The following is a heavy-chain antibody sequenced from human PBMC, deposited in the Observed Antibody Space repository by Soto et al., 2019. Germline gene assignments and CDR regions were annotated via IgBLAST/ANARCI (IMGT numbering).Heavy chain of an antibody. CDR2: IYHSGST. J-gene: IGHJ3*02. CDR1: GGSISSSNW. CDR3: ASLLRTDAFDI. Sequence: SETLSLTCAVSGGSISSSNWWSWVRQPPGKGLEWIGEIYHSGSTNYNPSLKSRVTISVDRSKNQFSLKLSSVTAADTAVYYCASLLRTDAFDIWGQGTMVTVSS. V-gene: IGHV4-4*02. D-gene: IGHD3-22*01.